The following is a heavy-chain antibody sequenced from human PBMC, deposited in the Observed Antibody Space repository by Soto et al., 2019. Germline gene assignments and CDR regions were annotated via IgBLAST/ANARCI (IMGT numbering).Heavy chain of an antibody. CDR1: GFTFSSYS. V-gene: IGHV3-21*01. J-gene: IGHJ6*03. CDR2: ISSSSSYI. Sequence: EVQLVESGGGLVKPGGSLRLSCAASGFTFSSYSMNWVRQAPGKGLEWVSSISSSSSYIYYAGSVKGRFTISRDNAKNSLYLQMNSLRAEDTAVYYCAREGDYGDYDQWYYYYYMDVWGKGTTVTVSS. CDR3: AREGDYGDYDQWYYYYYMDV. D-gene: IGHD4-17*01.